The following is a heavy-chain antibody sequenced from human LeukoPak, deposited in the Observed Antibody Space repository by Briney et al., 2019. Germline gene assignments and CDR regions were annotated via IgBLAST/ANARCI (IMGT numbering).Heavy chain of an antibody. CDR3: ARRSYYNFFDY. CDR2: IKQDGSEK. V-gene: IGHV3-7*03. J-gene: IGHJ4*02. Sequence: GGSLRLSCAASGFTFSSYWMSWVRQAPGKGPEWVSNIKQDGSEKYDVDSVKGRFTISRDNAKNSLYLQMNSLRAEDTAVYYCARRSYYNFFDYWGPGALVTVSS. D-gene: IGHD3-10*01. CDR1: GFTFSSYW.